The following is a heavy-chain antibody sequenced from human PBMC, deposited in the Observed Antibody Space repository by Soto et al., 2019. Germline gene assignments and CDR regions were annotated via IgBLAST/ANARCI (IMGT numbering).Heavy chain of an antibody. V-gene: IGHV3-15*07. Sequence: EVQLGESGGGLVKPVGSLRLACAASGFTFSEGLRNWVRQAPCKGLEWVGRIKSKISGGTADYVAPVIGRFTISRDDSKNTVYLQMNSLKIEDTAVYYCTTTGGHLHSAPFDYWGQGALVTVSS. CDR2: IKSKISGGTA. CDR3: TTTGGHLHSAPFDY. J-gene: IGHJ4*02. CDR1: GFTFSEGL. D-gene: IGHD2-8*02.